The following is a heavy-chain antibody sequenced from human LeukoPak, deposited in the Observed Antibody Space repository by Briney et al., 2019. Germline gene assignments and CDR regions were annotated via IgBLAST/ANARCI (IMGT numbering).Heavy chain of an antibody. D-gene: IGHD6-19*01. CDR1: GGSISSSSYY. J-gene: IGHJ6*02. CDR3: ARQGSGWYPYYYYGMDV. V-gene: IGHV4-61*05. CDR2: IYYSGST. Sequence: SETLSLTCTVSGGSISSSSYYWSWIRQPPGKGLEWIGYIYYSGSTNYNPSLKSRVTISVDTSKNQFSLKLSSVTAADTAVYYCARQGSGWYPYYYYGMDVWGQGTTVTVSS.